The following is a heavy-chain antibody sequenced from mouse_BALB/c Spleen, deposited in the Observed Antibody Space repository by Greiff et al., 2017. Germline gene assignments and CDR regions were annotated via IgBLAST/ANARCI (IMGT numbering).Heavy chain of an antibody. Sequence: VKLVESGAELVRPGSSVKISCKASGYAFSSYWMNWVKQRPGQGLEWIGQIYPGDGDTNYNGKFKGKATLTADKSSSTAYMQLSSLTSEDSAVYFCARAGRRYFDYWGQGTTLTVSA. CDR3: ARAGRRYFDY. CDR1: GYAFSSYW. D-gene: IGHD3-3*01. CDR2: IYPGDGDT. J-gene: IGHJ2*01. V-gene: IGHV1-80*01.